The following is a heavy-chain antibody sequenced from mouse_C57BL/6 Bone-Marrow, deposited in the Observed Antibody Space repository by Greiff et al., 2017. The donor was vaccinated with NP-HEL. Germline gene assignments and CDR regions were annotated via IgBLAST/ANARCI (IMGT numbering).Heavy chain of an antibody. V-gene: IGHV1-15*01. CDR2: IDPETGGT. D-gene: IGHD2-4*01. J-gene: IGHJ2*01. CDR1: GYTFTDYE. Sequence: QVHVKQSGAELVRPGASVTLSCKASGYTFTDYEMHWVKQTPVHGLEWIGAIDPETGGTAYNQKFKGKAILTADKSSSTAYMELRSLTSEDSAVYYCTRGLPFLFDYWGQGTTLTVSS. CDR3: TRGLPFLFDY.